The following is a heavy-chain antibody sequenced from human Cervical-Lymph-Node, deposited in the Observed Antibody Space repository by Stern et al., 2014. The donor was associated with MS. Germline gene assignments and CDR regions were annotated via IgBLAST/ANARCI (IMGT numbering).Heavy chain of an antibody. CDR3: ARMGDSSGYGFDY. J-gene: IGHJ4*02. V-gene: IGHV2-70*04. D-gene: IGHD3-22*01. CDR1: GFSLSTSGKR. CDR2: LDWDDDK. Sequence: QVTLRESGPALVKPTQTLTLTCTFSGFSLSTSGKRVSWIRQPPGKALEWLARLDWDDDKFYSTSLKTRLTISKDTPKNQVVLTMTNMDPVDTATYYCARMGDSSGYGFDYWGQGTLVTVSS.